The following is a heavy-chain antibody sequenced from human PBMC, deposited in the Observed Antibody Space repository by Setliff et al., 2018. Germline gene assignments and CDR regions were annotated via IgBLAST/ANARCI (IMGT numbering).Heavy chain of an antibody. J-gene: IGHJ4*02. CDR2: INPNSGNT. D-gene: IGHD3-3*01. CDR3: ARVLVGYDFWSGYYQTMPHFDY. Sequence: VASVKVSCKTSGYPFTDYYIHWVRQAPGQGLEWMGRINPNSGNTNYAQKLQGRVTMTTDTSTSTAYMELRSLRSDDTAVYYCARVLVGYDFWSGYYQTMPHFDYWGQGTLVTVSS. CDR1: GYPFTDYY. V-gene: IGHV1-18*04.